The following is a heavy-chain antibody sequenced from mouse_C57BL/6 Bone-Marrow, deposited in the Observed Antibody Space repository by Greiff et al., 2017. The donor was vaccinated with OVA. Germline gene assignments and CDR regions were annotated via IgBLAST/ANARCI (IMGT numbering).Heavy chain of an antibody. CDR2: IYPGSGST. D-gene: IGHD3-2*02. CDR1: GYTFTSYG. CDR3: AREGGDSSGYSAWFAY. Sequence: VQLQQSGAELARPGASVKLSCKASGYTFTSYGISWVKQRTGQGLEWIGEIYPGSGSTNYNEKFKSQATLTVDTSSSTAYMQLSSLTSEDSAVYYCAREGGDSSGYSAWFAYWGQGTLVTVSA. V-gene: IGHV1-81*01. J-gene: IGHJ3*01.